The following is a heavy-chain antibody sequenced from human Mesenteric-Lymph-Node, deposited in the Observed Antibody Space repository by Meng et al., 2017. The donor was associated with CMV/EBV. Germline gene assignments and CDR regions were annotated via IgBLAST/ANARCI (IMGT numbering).Heavy chain of an antibody. Sequence: GESLKISCAASGFIFSRYGMHWVRQAPGKGLEWVAVISYDGSKKYYGDSVKGRFTISRDDSKNTVYLQMNSLRSEDTAVYYCARDAADWNLDYWGQGTLVTVSS. D-gene: IGHD1-1*01. CDR2: ISYDGSKK. V-gene: IGHV3-30*19. CDR1: GFIFSRYG. J-gene: IGHJ4*02. CDR3: ARDAADWNLDY.